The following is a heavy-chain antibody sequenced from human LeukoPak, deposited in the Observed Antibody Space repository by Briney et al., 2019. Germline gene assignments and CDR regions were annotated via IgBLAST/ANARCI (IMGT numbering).Heavy chain of an antibody. CDR3: AGAGPEFSSSSGLDY. CDR1: VGTFSRYA. Sequence: ASVNVSCKASVGTFSRYAISWVRQAPGQGLEWMGRIIPFLGVANYAQKFQGRDTITADKSTSTASMELSSLKSEDTAVYYCAGAGPEFSSSSGLDYWDQGTLVTVSS. J-gene: IGHJ4*02. D-gene: IGHD6-6*01. CDR2: IIPFLGVA. V-gene: IGHV1-69*04.